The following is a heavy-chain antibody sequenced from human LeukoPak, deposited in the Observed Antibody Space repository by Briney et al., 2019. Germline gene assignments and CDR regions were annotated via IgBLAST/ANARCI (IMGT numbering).Heavy chain of an antibody. CDR1: GFTFSSYG. CDR3: AKAPRRYYDSWSGYPNWFDP. J-gene: IGHJ5*02. D-gene: IGHD3-3*01. V-gene: IGHV3-30*02. CDR2: IRYDGSNK. Sequence: GRSLRLSCAASGFTFSSYGMHWVRQAPGKGLEWVAFIRYDGSNKYYADSVKGRFTISRDNSKNTLYLQMNSLRAEDTAVYYCAKAPRRYYDSWSGYPNWFDPWGQGTLVTVSS.